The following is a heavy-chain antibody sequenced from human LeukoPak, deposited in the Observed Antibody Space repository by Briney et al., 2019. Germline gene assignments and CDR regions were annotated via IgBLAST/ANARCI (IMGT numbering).Heavy chain of an antibody. CDR2: ISGGGRST. J-gene: IGHJ4*02. V-gene: IGHV3-23*01. CDR3: AQLDVLRSDYFES. CDR1: GIIYEDYA. Sequence: GSLRLSCAASGIIYEDYAFSWVRQAPGKGLEWVSVISGGGRSTSYADSLKGRFTISRDNSKNTLYLQMNSLRAEDTAVYYCAQLDVLRSDYFESWGQGTLVTVSS. D-gene: IGHD3-22*01.